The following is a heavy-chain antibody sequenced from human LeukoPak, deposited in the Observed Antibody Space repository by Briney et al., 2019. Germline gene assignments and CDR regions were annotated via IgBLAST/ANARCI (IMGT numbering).Heavy chain of an antibody. CDR3: AKANYDILTGWSTFDL. V-gene: IGHV3-11*01. Sequence: GGSLRLSCAASGFTFSDYYMSWIRQAPGKGLEWVSYISSSGSTIYYADSVKGRFTISRDNAKNSLYLQMNSLRAEDTAVYYCAKANYDILTGWSTFDLWGRGTLVTVSS. CDR2: ISSSGSTI. CDR1: GFTFSDYY. J-gene: IGHJ2*01. D-gene: IGHD3-9*01.